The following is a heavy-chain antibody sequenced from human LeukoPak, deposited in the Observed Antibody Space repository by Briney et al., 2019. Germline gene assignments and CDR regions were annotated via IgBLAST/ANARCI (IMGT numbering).Heavy chain of an antibody. D-gene: IGHD3-16*02. J-gene: IGHJ4*02. CDR2: IHPSTGNP. CDR1: GYSFTNYA. CDR3: ARALDSLGGLSLPDY. Sequence: ASVKVSCKASGYSFTNYAMNWVRQAPGQGLEFMGWIHPSTGNPAYAQGFSGRFVFSLDTSVTTTYLQISDLKAEDTAVYFCARALDSLGGLSLPDYWGQGTPVTVSS. V-gene: IGHV7-4-1*02.